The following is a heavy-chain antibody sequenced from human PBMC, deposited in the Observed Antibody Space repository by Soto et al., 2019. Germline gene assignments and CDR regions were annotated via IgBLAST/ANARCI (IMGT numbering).Heavy chain of an antibody. CDR3: ARGVTGDPNY. CDR2: INPNNGGT. V-gene: IGHV1-2*02. J-gene: IGHJ4*02. Sequence: QVQLVQSGAEVKEPGASVKVSCETTGYSFTGHGIHWVRQAPGQGLEWMGWINPNNGGTSYAQKFQGRVTLTRDTSINTAFMELSRLRSDDTAVYYCARGVTGDPNYWGQGTLVTVSS. CDR1: GYSFTGHG. D-gene: IGHD7-27*01.